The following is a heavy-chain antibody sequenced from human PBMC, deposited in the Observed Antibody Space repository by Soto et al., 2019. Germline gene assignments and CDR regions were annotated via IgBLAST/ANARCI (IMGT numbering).Heavy chain of an antibody. CDR3: ASITMIVVVITGAFDI. CDR2: ISGTGYNT. V-gene: IGHV3-23*01. CDR1: GFTFSSYA. D-gene: IGHD3-22*01. J-gene: IGHJ3*02. Sequence: PVGSLRLSCAASGFTFSSYAMNWVRQAPGNGLEWVSAISGTGYNTYYSDSVKGRFTISRDNSKNTLYLQMNSLRAEDRAVYYCASITMIVVVITGAFDIWGQGTMVTVSS.